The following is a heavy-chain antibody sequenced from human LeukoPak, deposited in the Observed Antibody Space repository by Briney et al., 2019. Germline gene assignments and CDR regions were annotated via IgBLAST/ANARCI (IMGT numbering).Heavy chain of an antibody. D-gene: IGHD3-10*01. Sequence: PSETLSLTCTVSGGSISSGDYYWSWIRQPPGKGLEWIGYIYYSGSTYYNPSLKSRVTISVDTSKNQFSLKLSSVTAADTAVYYCARLPLSMVRGDLDYWGQGTLVTVSS. J-gene: IGHJ4*02. CDR2: IYYSGST. CDR3: ARLPLSMVRGDLDY. CDR1: GGSISSGDYY. V-gene: IGHV4-30-4*01.